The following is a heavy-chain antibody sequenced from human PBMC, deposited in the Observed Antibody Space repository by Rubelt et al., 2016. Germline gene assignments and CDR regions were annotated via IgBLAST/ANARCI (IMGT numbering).Heavy chain of an antibody. CDR1: GYTFTSYG. D-gene: IGHD1-1*01. Sequence: QVQLVQSGAEVKKPGASVKVSCKASGYTFTSYGISWVRQAPGQGLEWMGWISAYDGNTNYAQKRQGRVTMTTDTATSTAYMELRSLRSDDTAVYFCARDQLALYAFDIWGQGTMVTVSS. CDR2: ISAYDGNT. J-gene: IGHJ3*02. V-gene: IGHV1-18*01. CDR3: ARDQLALYAFDI.